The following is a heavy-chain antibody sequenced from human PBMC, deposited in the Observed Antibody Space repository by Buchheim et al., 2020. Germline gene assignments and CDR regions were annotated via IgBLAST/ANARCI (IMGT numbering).Heavy chain of an antibody. CDR2: IYSSGST. CDR1: GGSVTSGNFY. J-gene: IGHJ4*02. V-gene: IGHV4-61*01. CDR3: ARAHYYDVTGYYSYDFDY. D-gene: IGHD3-22*01. Sequence: QVQLQESGPGLVKPSETLSVTCTVSGGSVTSGNFYWSWIRQPPGKGLEWIGYIYSSGSTNYHPSLNSRVSTTVDTSKNQFSLKLNSVTAADSAVYYCARAHYYDVTGYYSYDFDYWGQGT.